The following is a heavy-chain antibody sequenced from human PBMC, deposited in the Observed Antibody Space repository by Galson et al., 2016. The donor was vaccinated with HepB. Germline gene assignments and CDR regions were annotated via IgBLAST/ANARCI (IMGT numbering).Heavy chain of an antibody. CDR1: GQRLSDYW. CDR3: ATRAYTLSLMAGVWSDP. CDR2: IHAGDFDT. Sequence: QSGAEVKKPGESLKISCYNSGQRLSDYWIGWVRQMPGKGLEWMGIIHAGDFDTRYSPSVRGQVTISADESTYMVYLQGKSLKASDTGIYYSATRAYTLSLMAGVWSDPWGQGTLVTVSS. V-gene: IGHV5-51*01. J-gene: IGHJ5*02. D-gene: IGHD2-2*02.